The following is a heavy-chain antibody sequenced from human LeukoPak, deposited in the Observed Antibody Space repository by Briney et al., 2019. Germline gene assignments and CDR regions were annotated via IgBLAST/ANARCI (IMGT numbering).Heavy chain of an antibody. V-gene: IGHV4-61*01. CDR1: GGSVSSGSYY. CDR3: ARGTGELLFRFRYYFDY. J-gene: IGHJ4*02. D-gene: IGHD1-26*01. Sequence: ETLSLTCNVSGGSVSSGSYYWSWIRQPPGKGLEWIGYIYYSGSTNYNPSLKSRVTISVDTSKNQFSLKLSSVTAADTAVYYCARGTGELLFRFRYYFDYWGQGTLVTVSS. CDR2: IYYSGST.